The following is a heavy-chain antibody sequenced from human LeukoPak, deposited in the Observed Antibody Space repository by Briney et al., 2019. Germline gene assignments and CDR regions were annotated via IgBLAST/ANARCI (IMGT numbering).Heavy chain of an antibody. Sequence: SQTFSLTCAISGDSVSSNSAAWNWIRQSPSRGLEWLGRTYYRSKWYNDYAVSVKSRITINPDTSKNQFSLQLNSVTPEGTAVYYCAREMEIGVTDYYGMDVWGQGTTVTVSS. CDR3: AREMEIGVTDYYGMDV. J-gene: IGHJ6*02. CDR1: GDSVSSNSAA. D-gene: IGHD2-21*02. CDR2: TYYRSKWYN. V-gene: IGHV6-1*01.